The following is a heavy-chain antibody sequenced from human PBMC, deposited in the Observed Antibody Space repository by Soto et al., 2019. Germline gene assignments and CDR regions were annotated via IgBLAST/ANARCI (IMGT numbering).Heavy chain of an antibody. D-gene: IGHD2-15*01. CDR3: ARAFCSGGSCYLDY. J-gene: IGHJ4*02. CDR2: ISAYSGNT. V-gene: IGHV1-18*01. Sequence: QVQLVQSGGEVKKPGAAVKVSCKASGYTFTTFGIGWVRQAPGQGLEWMGWISAYSGNTEYPEKLQGRVTMTIDTSTSTTYRELRSLRSDDTAVDYCARAFCSGGSCYLDYWGQGALVTVSS. CDR1: GYTFTTFG.